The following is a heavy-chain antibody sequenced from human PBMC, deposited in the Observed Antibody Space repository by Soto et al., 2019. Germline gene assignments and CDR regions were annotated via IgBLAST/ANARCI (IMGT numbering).Heavy chain of an antibody. CDR3: ARDLGYYDSSGSQTDY. J-gene: IGHJ4*02. CDR2: IIPIFGTA. CDR1: GGTFSSYA. V-gene: IGHV1-69*06. D-gene: IGHD3-22*01. Sequence: QVQLVQSGAEVKKPGSSVKVSCKASGGTFSSYAISWVRQAPGQGLEWMGGIIPIFGTANYAQKFQGRVTITADKSTITAYMELSSLRSEDTAVYYCARDLGYYDSSGSQTDYWGQGTLVTVSS.